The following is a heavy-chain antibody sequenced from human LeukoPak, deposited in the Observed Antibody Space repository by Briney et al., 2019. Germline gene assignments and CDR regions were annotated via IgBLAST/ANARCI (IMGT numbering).Heavy chain of an antibody. Sequence: GGSLRLSCAASGFTFSSYGMRWVRQAPGKGLEGVANIKNDGSEEYYVDSVKGRFTISRDNAKNSLFLQMNSLTVEDTAVYYCARAIRGSAVDTGDRWGQGTLVTVSS. J-gene: IGHJ4*02. V-gene: IGHV3-7*01. CDR2: IKNDGSEE. D-gene: IGHD3-10*01. CDR1: GFTFSSYG. CDR3: ARAIRGSAVDTGDR.